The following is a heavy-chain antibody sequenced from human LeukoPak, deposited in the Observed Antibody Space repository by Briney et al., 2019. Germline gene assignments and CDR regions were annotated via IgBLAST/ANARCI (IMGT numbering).Heavy chain of an antibody. CDR1: GFTFNSYT. D-gene: IGHD6-13*01. CDR2: IDSSSGYI. Sequence: PGGSLTLSCAASGFTFNSYTMNWVRQAPGKGLEWVSSIDSSSGYIFYTDSVKGRFTIFRDNAKNSLYLQMNGLRPEDTAVYYCARLEQQLPGDFDIRGQGTMVTDSS. V-gene: IGHV3-21*01. J-gene: IGHJ3*02. CDR3: ARLEQQLPGDFDI.